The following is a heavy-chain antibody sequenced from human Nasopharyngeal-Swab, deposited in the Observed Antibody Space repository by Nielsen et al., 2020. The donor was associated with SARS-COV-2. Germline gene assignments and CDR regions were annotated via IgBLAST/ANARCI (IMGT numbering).Heavy chain of an antibody. J-gene: IGHJ6*02. CDR3: AKDLGYDSSGYYGEYYYYGMDV. V-gene: IGHV3-9*01. Sequence: VRQAPGKGLEWVSGISWNSGSIGYADSVKGRFTISRDNAKNSLYLQMNSLRAEDTALYYCAKDLGYDSSGYYGEYYYYGMDVWGQGTTVTVS. D-gene: IGHD3-22*01. CDR2: ISWNSGSI.